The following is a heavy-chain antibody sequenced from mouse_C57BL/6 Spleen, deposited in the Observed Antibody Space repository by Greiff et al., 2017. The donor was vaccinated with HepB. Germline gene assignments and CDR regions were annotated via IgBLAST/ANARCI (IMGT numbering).Heavy chain of an antibody. CDR1: GYSFTDYN. D-gene: IGHD2-2*01. CDR2: INPNYGTT. J-gene: IGHJ1*03. V-gene: IGHV1-39*01. CDR3: ARSATMVTTWYFDV. Sequence: LQESGPELVKPGASVKISCKASGYSFTDYNMNWVKQSNGKSLEWIGVINPNYGTTSYNQKFKGKATLTVDQSSSTAYMQLNSLTSEDSAVYYCARSATMVTTWYFDVWGTGTTVTVSS.